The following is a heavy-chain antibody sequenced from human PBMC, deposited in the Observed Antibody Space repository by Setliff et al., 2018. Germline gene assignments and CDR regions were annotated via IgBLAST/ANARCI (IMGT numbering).Heavy chain of an antibody. V-gene: IGHV3-23*01. CDR3: ARTCSGSGCYAGLES. D-gene: IGHD2-15*01. Sequence: PGGSLRLSCAASGFTFTSYAMNWVRQAPGKGLEWVSAISGSGGSTDYADSVKGRFTISRDNSKNTLYPQMNSLRPEDTAVYYCARTCSGSGCYAGLESWGQGTPVTVSS. CDR1: GFTFTSYA. CDR2: ISGSGGST. J-gene: IGHJ4*02.